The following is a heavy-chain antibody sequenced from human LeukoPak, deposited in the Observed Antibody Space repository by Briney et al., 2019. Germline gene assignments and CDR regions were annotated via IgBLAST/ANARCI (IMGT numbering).Heavy chain of an antibody. CDR3: AKDQWEVPAAFLFDY. D-gene: IGHD2-2*01. J-gene: IGHJ4*02. V-gene: IGHV3-30*02. CDR1: GFTFSSYG. Sequence: PGGSLRLSCAASGFTFSSYGMHWVRQAPGKGLEWVAFIRYDGSNKYYADSVKGRFTISRDNSKNTLYLQMNSLRAEDTAVYYCAKDQWEVPAAFLFDYWGQGTLVTVSS. CDR2: IRYDGSNK.